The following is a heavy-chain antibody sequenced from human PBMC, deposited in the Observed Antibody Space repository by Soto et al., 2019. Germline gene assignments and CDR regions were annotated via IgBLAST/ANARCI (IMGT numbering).Heavy chain of an antibody. V-gene: IGHV4-30-2*01. CDR2: IYHTGST. Sequence: QLQLQESGSGLVKPSQTLSLTCAVSGGSVTSLGYSWSWIRQPPGKGLEWIGYIYHTGSTYYNPSVKGRVAISLDRSNIHFSLTLSSVTAADTAVYFCAGPFGEARGIAFWGQGTLVTVSS. D-gene: IGHD3-10*01. CDR1: GGSVTSLGYS. CDR3: AGPFGEARGIAF. J-gene: IGHJ4*02.